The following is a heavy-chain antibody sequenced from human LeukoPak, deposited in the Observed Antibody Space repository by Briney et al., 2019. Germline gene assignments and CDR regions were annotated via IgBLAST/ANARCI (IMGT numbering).Heavy chain of an antibody. J-gene: IGHJ4*02. CDR3: ARGLSSGWYSARGY. V-gene: IGHV1-8*01. D-gene: IGHD6-19*01. CDR2: MNPNSGNT. CDR1: GYTFTSHD. Sequence: ASVKVSCKASGYTFTSHDINWVRQATGQGLEWMGWMNPNSGNTGYAQKFQGRVTMTRNTSISTAYMELSSLRSEDTAVYYCARGLSSGWYSARGYWGQGTLVTVSS.